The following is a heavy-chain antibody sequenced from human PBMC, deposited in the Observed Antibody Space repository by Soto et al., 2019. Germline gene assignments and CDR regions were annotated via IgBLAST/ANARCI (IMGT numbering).Heavy chain of an antibody. CDR2: IYYSGST. D-gene: IGHD3-10*01. CDR3: KAAVPGGMDV. J-gene: IGHJ6*02. Sequence: SETLSLTCTVSGGSISSSSYYWGWIRQPPGKGLEWIGSIYYSGSTYYNPSLKSRVTISVDTSKNQFSLKLSSVTAADTAVYYCKAAVPGGMDVWGQGTTVTVSS. V-gene: IGHV4-39*01. CDR1: GGSISSSSYY.